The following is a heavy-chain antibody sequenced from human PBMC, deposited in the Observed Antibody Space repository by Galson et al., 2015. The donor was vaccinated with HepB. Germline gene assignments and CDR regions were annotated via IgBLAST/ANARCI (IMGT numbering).Heavy chain of an antibody. CDR1: GYTFTTNG. CDR3: ARDRDYRFDY. V-gene: IGHV1-18*04. D-gene: IGHD4/OR15-4a*01. J-gene: IGHJ4*02. Sequence: SVKVSCKASGYTFTTNGISWVRQAPGQGLEWMGWISANSGNTKYAQNFQESVTLTRDTSTSTVYLELRNLRSDDTAAYYCARDRDYRFDYWGQGTLVTVSS. CDR2: ISANSGNT.